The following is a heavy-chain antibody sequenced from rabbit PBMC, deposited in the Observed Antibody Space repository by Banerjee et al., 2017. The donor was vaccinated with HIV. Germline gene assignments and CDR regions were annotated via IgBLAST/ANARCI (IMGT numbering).Heavy chain of an antibody. V-gene: IGHV1S45*01. CDR3: ARDPANDITFYFDL. CDR2: IRGDSSSKT. Sequence: QEQLVESGGGLVQPEGSLTLTCTASGFSFSSDYVMCWVRQAPGKGLEWIACIRGDSSSKTHYASWAKGRFTISKTSSTTVTLQMTSLTAADTATYFCARDPANDITFYFDLWGPGTLVTVS. D-gene: IGHD1-1*01. CDR1: GFSFSSDYV. J-gene: IGHJ4*01.